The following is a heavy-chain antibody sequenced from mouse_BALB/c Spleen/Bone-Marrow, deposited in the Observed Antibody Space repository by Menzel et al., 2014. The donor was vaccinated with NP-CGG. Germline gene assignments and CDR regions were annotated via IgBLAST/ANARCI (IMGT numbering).Heavy chain of an antibody. J-gene: IGHJ3*01. CDR1: GFNIKDTY. CDR2: IDPANGYT. V-gene: IGHV14-3*02. CDR3: ASYYYGSSSFAY. D-gene: IGHD1-1*01. Sequence: VQLKQSGAELVKPGASVKLSCTASGFNIKDTYMHWVKQRPEQGLEWIGRIDPANGYTKYDPKFQGKATITADTSSNTAYLQLSSLTSEDTAVYNCASYYYGSSSFAYWGQGTLVTVSA.